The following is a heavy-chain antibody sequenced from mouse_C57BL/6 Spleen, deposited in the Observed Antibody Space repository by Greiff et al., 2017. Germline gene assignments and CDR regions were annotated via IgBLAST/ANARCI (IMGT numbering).Heavy chain of an antibody. J-gene: IGHJ4*01. Sequence: GEERGRPGTSVKMSCKASGYTFTNYWIGWAKQRPGHGLEWIGDIYPGGGYTNYNEKFKGKATLTADKSSSTAYMQFSSLTSEDTAIYYCARGTSYAMDYWGQGTSGTVSS. V-gene: IGHV1-63*01. CDR3: ARGTSYAMDY. CDR2: IYPGGGYT. CDR1: GYTFTNYW.